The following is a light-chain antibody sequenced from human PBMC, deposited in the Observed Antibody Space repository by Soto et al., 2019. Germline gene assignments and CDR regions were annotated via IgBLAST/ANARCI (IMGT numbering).Light chain of an antibody. CDR2: DVS. V-gene: IGLV2-14*01. J-gene: IGLJ1*01. Sequence: QSVLTQPASVSGSPGQSIAISCTGTSSDVGGYSYVSWYQQQPGKAPKLVISDVSNRPSGVSDRFSGSKSGNTASLTISGLQTEDEADYYCASYTNSSTYVFGTGTKVTVL. CDR1: SSDVGGYSY. CDR3: ASYTNSSTYV.